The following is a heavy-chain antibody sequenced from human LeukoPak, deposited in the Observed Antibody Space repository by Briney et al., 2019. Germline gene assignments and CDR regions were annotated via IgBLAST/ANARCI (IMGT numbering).Heavy chain of an antibody. J-gene: IGHJ4*02. Sequence: PGGSLRLSCAASGFTFSSYSMNWVRQAPGKGLEWVSSTSSSSSYKYYADSVKGRFTVSRDNAKNSLYLQMNSLRVEDTAVYYCARDPAWGALDYWGQGTLVTVSS. CDR2: TSSSSSYK. V-gene: IGHV3-21*01. CDR3: ARDPAWGALDY. D-gene: IGHD3-16*01. CDR1: GFTFSSYS.